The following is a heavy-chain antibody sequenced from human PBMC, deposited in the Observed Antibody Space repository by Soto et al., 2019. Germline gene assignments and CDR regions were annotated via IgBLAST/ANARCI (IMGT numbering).Heavy chain of an antibody. Sequence: SETLSLTCTVSGFSISSYYWSWIRQPPGKGLEWIGYIYYSGRTNYNPSLKSRVTISVDTSKNQFSLKLSSVTAADTAVYYCARGYCSSTICYIWDNWFDPWGQGTLVTVSS. CDR2: IYYSGRT. V-gene: IGHV4-59*01. CDR3: ARGYCSSTICYIWDNWFDP. D-gene: IGHD2-2*02. CDR1: GFSISSYY. J-gene: IGHJ5*02.